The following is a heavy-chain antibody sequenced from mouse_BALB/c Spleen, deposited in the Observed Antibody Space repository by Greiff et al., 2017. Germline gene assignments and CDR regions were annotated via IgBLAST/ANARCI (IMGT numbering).Heavy chain of an antibody. Sequence: VQLQQSGAELARPGASVKLSCKASGYTFTSYWMKWVKQRPGQGLEWIGAIYPGDGDTRYTQKFKGKATLTADKSSSTAYMQLSSLASEDSAVYYCARGGGKSEMDYWGQGTSVTVSS. CDR1: GYTFTSYW. CDR2: IYPGDGDT. CDR3: ARGGGKSEMDY. D-gene: IGHD2-1*01. J-gene: IGHJ4*01. V-gene: IGHV1-87*01.